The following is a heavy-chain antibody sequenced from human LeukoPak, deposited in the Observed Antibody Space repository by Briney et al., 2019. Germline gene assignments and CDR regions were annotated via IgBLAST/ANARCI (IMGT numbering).Heavy chain of an antibody. CDR1: GDSISSSY. J-gene: IGHJ4*02. V-gene: IGHV4-59*01. CDR3: AGYGSGSYYKAFDF. D-gene: IGHD3-10*01. Sequence: SETLSLTWTVSGDSISSSYWSWIRQPPGKGLEWIGYIYYTGSSYYNPSLKSRATTSIDMSKNQFSLKLSSVTAADTAVYYCAGYGSGSYYKAFDFWGQGILVTVSS. CDR2: IYYTGSS.